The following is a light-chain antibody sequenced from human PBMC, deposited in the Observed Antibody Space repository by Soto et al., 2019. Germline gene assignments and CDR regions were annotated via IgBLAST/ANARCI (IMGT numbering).Light chain of an antibody. Sequence: QSALTQPPSASGSPGQSVTISCTGTSSDLGASDSVSWYQQHPGKAPKLMIYEVAKRPSGVPDRFSGSKSGNTASLTVSGLQADDEADYYCSSFAGPVWVFGGGTKLTVL. CDR3: SSFAGPVWV. V-gene: IGLV2-8*01. CDR2: EVA. CDR1: SSDLGASDS. J-gene: IGLJ3*02.